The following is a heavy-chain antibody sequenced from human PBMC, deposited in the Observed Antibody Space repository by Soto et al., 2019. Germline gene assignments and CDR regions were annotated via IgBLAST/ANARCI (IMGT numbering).Heavy chain of an antibody. D-gene: IGHD6-13*01. CDR2: IIPIFGTA. Sequence: QVQLVQSGAEVKKPGSSVKVSCKASGGTFSSYAISWVRQAPGQGLGWMGGIIPIFGTANYAQKFQGRVTITADESTSTAYMELSSLRSEDTAVYYCASERAAAGPYYYYGMDVWGQGTTVTVSS. J-gene: IGHJ6*02. V-gene: IGHV1-69*12. CDR1: GGTFSSYA. CDR3: ASERAAAGPYYYYGMDV.